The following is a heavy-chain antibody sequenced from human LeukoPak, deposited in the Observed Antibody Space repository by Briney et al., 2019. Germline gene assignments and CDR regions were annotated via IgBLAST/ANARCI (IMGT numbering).Heavy chain of an antibody. V-gene: IGHV3-53*01. CDR2: IYAGGNT. J-gene: IGHJ1*01. Sequence: GGSLRLSCAASGFSVSDNYMTWVRQAPGKGLEWVSVIYAGGNTYYTDSVKGRFTISRDNSKDTLFLQMDSLRAEDTAVYYCARAGQWLEYFHHWGQGTLVTVSS. D-gene: IGHD6-19*01. CDR1: GFSVSDNY. CDR3: ARAGQWLEYFHH.